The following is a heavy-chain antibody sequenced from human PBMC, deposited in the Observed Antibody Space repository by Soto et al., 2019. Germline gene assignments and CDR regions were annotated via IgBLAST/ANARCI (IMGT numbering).Heavy chain of an antibody. Sequence: SETLSLTCAVYGGSFSGYYWSWIRQPPGKGLEWVGVINHSGSTNYNPSLKSRVTISVDTSKNLFSLKLSSVTAADTAVYYCARGANRYYDSSGYYYAQGPLFDYWGQGTLVTVSS. CDR2: INHSGST. J-gene: IGHJ4*02. CDR1: GGSFSGYY. CDR3: ARGANRYYDSSGYYYAQGPLFDY. V-gene: IGHV4-34*01. D-gene: IGHD3-22*01.